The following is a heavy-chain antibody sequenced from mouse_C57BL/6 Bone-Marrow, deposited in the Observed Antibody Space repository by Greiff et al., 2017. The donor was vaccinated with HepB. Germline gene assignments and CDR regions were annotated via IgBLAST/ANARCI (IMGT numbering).Heavy chain of an antibody. V-gene: IGHV1-18*01. J-gene: IGHJ3*01. CDR3: ARRSPLHYGSSYQFAY. D-gene: IGHD1-1*01. CDR1: GYTFTDYN. Sequence: EVQLQQSGPELVKPGASVKIPCKASGYTFTDYNMDWVKQSHGKSLEWIGDINPNNGGTIYNQKFKGKATLTVDKSSSTAYMELRSLTSEDTAVYYCARRSPLHYGSSYQFAYWGQGTLVTVSA. CDR2: INPNNGGT.